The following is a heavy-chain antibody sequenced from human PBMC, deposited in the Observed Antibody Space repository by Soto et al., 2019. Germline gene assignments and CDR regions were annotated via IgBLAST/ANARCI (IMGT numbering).Heavy chain of an antibody. CDR1: GGSFSGYY. J-gene: IGHJ6*02. CDR3: ARGYNVVVPAANYYYYGMDV. CDR2: INHSGST. D-gene: IGHD2-2*01. V-gene: IGHV4-34*01. Sequence: SETLSLTCAVYGGSFSGYYWSCIRQPPGKGLEWIGEINHSGSTNYNPSLKSRVTISVDTSKNQFSLKLSSVTAADTAVYYCARGYNVVVPAANYYYYGMDVWGQGTTVTVSS.